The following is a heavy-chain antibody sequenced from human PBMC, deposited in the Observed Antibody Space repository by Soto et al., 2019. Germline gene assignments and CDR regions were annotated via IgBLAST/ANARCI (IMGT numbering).Heavy chain of an antibody. CDR1: GGTFSSYT. CDR3: ARNYAYCGGDCYSFDY. CDR2: IIPILGIA. D-gene: IGHD2-21*02. V-gene: IGHV1-69*02. Sequence: SVKVSCKASGGTFSSYTISWVRQAPGQGLEWMGRIIPILGIANYAQKFQGRVTITADKSTSTAYMELSSLRSEDTAVYYCARNYAYCGGDCYSFDYWGQGTLVTVSS. J-gene: IGHJ4*02.